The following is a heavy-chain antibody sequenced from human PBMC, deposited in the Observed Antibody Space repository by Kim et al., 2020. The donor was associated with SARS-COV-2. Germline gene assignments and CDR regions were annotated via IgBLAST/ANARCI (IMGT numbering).Heavy chain of an antibody. D-gene: IGHD3-10*01. V-gene: IGHV3-74*01. CDR1: GFTFSDSW. Sequence: GGSLRLSCAASGFTFSDSWMDWVRQTAGGGLLWVARINPDGTSKYYPDSVKGRFAISRDNSKNTLYLQMNSLRTEDTAVYYCFRGGVDFWGQGTLVTVSS. CDR2: INPDGTSK. CDR3: FRGGVDF. J-gene: IGHJ4*02.